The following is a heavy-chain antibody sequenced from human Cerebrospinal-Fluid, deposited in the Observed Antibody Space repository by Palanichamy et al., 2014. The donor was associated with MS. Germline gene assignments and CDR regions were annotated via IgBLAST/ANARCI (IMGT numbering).Heavy chain of an antibody. D-gene: IGHD6-6*01. CDR3: ATLSRRSSSPIDY. CDR1: EFSVKNNY. V-gene: IGHV3-66*02. J-gene: IGHJ4*02. Sequence: VQLVVSGGGLVQPGGSLRLSCAASEFSVKNNYMSWVRQAPGKGLEWVSIIYAGGSTYYADSVKGRFTIARDNPKNTVFLQMNSLRPDDTGVYYCATLSRRSSSPIDYWDQGTLVSVSS. CDR2: IYAGGST.